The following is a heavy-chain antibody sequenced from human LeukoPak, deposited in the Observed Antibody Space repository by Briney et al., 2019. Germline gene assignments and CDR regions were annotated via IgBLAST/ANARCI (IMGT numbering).Heavy chain of an antibody. J-gene: IGHJ4*02. CDR1: GYTFTGYY. CDR2: INPNSGGT. V-gene: IGHV1-2*02. Sequence: ASAKVSCKASGYTFTGYYMHWVRQAPGQGLEWMGWINPNSGGTNYAQKFQGRVTMTRDTSISTAYMELSRLRSDDTAVYYCARGTYSSGWYDYWGQGTLVTVSS. CDR3: ARGTYSSGWYDY. D-gene: IGHD6-19*01.